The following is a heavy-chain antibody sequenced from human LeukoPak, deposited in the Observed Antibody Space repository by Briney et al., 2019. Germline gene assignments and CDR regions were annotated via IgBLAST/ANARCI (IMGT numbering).Heavy chain of an antibody. J-gene: IGHJ6*03. D-gene: IGHD6-13*01. Sequence: PSETLSLTCTVSGASISTNSYYWGWIRQPPGKGLEWIGSIYYSGSTYYNPSLKSRVTISVDTSKNQFSLKLTSVTAADTAVYYCARIVTAGTYNMDVWGKGTTVTVSS. CDR2: IYYSGST. CDR1: GASISTNSYY. CDR3: ARIVTAGTYNMDV. V-gene: IGHV4-39*07.